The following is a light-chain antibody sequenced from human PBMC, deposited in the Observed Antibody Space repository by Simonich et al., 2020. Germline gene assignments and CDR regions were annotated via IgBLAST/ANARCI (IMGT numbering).Light chain of an antibody. Sequence: EIVMTQSPATLSVSPGERANLSCRASQSVSSNLAWYQQKTGQAPRLLIYGASTRATVIPARFSGSGSGTEFTLTISSLQSEDFAVYYCQQYNNWPYTFGQGTKLEIK. J-gene: IGKJ2*01. V-gene: IGKV3-15*01. CDR2: GAS. CDR3: QQYNNWPYT. CDR1: QSVSSN.